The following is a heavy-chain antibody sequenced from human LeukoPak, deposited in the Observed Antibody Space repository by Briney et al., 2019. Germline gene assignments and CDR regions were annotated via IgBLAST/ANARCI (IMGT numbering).Heavy chain of an antibody. CDR1: GFTFSSYG. Sequence: GRSLRLSCAASGFTFSSYGMHWVRQAPGKGLEWVAVISYDGSNKYYADSVKGRFTISRDNSKNTLYLQMNSLRAEDTAVYYCAKGAPPSTTAMVRGYYFDYWGQGTLVTVSS. CDR3: AKGAPPSTTAMVRGYYFDY. CDR2: ISYDGSNK. V-gene: IGHV3-30*18. D-gene: IGHD5-18*01. J-gene: IGHJ4*02.